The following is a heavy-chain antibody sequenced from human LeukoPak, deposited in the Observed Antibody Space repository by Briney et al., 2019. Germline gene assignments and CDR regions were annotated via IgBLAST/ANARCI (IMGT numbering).Heavy chain of an antibody. V-gene: IGHV4-34*01. D-gene: IGHD3-16*02. CDR3: ARVMGIMITFGGVIDV. CDR1: GGSFSGYY. J-gene: IGHJ4*02. Sequence: SETLSLTCTVYGGSFSGYYWSWIRQPPGKGLEWIGEINHSGSTNYNPSLKSRVTISVDTSKNQFSLKLSSVTAADTAVYYCARVMGIMITFGGVIDVWGQGTLVTVSS. CDR2: INHSGST.